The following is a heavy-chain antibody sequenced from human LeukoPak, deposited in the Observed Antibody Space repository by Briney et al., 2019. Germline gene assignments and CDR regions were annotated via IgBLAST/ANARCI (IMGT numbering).Heavy chain of an antibody. V-gene: IGHV3-23*01. Sequence: GGSLRLSCAASGFTFSSYSMNWVRQAPGKGLEWVSAISGSGGSTYYADSVKGRFTISRDNSKNTLYLQMNSLRAEDTAVYYCARLLGSSGYWGQGTLVTVSS. CDR1: GFTFSSYS. CDR2: ISGSGGST. CDR3: ARLLGSSGY. D-gene: IGHD3-22*01. J-gene: IGHJ4*02.